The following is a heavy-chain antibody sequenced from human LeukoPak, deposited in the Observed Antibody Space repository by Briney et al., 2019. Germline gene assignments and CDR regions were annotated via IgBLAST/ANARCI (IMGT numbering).Heavy chain of an antibody. J-gene: IGHJ4*02. CDR2: ISSNGGST. D-gene: IGHD5/OR15-5a*01. Sequence: GGSLRLSCSASGFTFTSYAMHWVRQAPGKGLECVSTISSNGGSTYSADSVKGRFTISRDNSKNTLYLQMSSLRPEDTAVYYCVKGQALSKYYFDYWGQGTLATVSS. CDR1: GFTFTSYA. CDR3: VKGQALSKYYFDY. V-gene: IGHV3-64D*06.